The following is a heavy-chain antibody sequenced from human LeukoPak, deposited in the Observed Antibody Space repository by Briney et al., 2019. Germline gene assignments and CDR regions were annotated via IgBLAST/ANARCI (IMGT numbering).Heavy chain of an antibody. CDR3: ATGSMTTRYYYYFHMDV. CDR2: IYYSGDT. CDR1: GGSINSTLYY. D-gene: IGHD4-11*01. Sequence: SETLSLTCTVSGGSINSTLYYWGWIRQPPGKGLEWIGSIYYSGDTHYNPSLRSRVTISVDTSKNQFSLRMHSMTAADTSFYYCATGSMTTRYYYYFHMDVWGTGTTVTVSS. J-gene: IGHJ6*03. V-gene: IGHV4-39*01.